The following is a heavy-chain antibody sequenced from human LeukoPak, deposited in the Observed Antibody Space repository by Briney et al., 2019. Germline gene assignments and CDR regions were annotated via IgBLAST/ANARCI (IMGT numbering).Heavy chain of an antibody. Sequence: ASVKVSCKASGYTFTGYYMQWVRQAPGQGLEWMGWINPNSGGTNYGQKFQGRVTMTRDTSISTAYMALSRLRSDDTAAYYCAREGDQAYYMDVWGKGTTVTVSS. CDR3: AREGDQAYYMDV. V-gene: IGHV1-2*02. CDR1: GYTFTGYY. CDR2: INPNSGGT. J-gene: IGHJ6*03. D-gene: IGHD2-21*02.